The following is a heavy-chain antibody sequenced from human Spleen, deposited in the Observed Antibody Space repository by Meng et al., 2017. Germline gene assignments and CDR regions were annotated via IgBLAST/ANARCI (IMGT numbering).Heavy chain of an antibody. CDR3: ARELPGELSHFDS. D-gene: IGHD3-10*01. J-gene: IGHJ4*02. CDR2: SSGSGVNT. V-gene: IGHV3-23*01. CDR1: GFTFGHYA. Sequence: GGSLRLSCTASGFTFGHYAMTWVRQAPGKGLEWVSASSGSGVNTDYADSVKGRFTISRDNSKNTVYLQMNSLRAEDTAVYYCARELPGELSHFDSWGQGTLVTVSS.